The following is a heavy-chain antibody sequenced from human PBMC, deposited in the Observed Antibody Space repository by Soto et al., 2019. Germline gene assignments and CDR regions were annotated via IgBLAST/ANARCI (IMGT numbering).Heavy chain of an antibody. V-gene: IGHV4-59*01. J-gene: IGHJ6*02. CDR3: ASGGFHYIGSSGYTSYYYGMDV. Sequence: QVQLQESGPGLVKPSETLSLTCTVSGDSISSYYWSWIRQPPGKGLEWIGYIYYSGITNYNPSLKSRVPISIDTSKNQCALKLSSVIAADTAVDYCASGGFHYIGSSGYTSYYYGMDVWGQGTTVTVSS. CDR2: IYYSGIT. CDR1: GDSISSYY. D-gene: IGHD3-22*01.